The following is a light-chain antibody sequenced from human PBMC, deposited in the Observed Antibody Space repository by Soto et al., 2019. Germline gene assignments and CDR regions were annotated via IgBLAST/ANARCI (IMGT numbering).Light chain of an antibody. CDR3: KPYGTSHIT. J-gene: IGKJ5*01. CDR2: GEY. V-gene: IGKV3-20*01. CDR1: QSVSSTY. Sequence: DIVLTQSPGTLSLPPGKRDTLSGRSSQSVSSTYLAWYQQKPGQDPRILIYGEYSRATGIKDRFSGSGSGTDFTLTIRRMEPEDFAVYYCKPYGTSHITLGKGKRLEIK.